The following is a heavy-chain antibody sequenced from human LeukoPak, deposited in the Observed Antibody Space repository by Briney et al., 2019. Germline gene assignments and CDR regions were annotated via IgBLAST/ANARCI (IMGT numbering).Heavy chain of an antibody. CDR2: IIPILGMA. D-gene: IGHD1-26*01. V-gene: IGHV1-69*04. CDR1: GGTFSSYA. CDR3: ARARYSGSNLDY. Sequence: SVKVSCKASGGTFSSYAISWVRQAPGQGLEWMGRIIPILGMANYAQKFQGRVTITADKSTSTAYMELSSLRSEDTAVYYCARARYSGSNLDYWGQGTLVTVSS. J-gene: IGHJ4*02.